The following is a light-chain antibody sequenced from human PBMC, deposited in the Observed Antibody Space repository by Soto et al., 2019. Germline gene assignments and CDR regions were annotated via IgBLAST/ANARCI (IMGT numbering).Light chain of an antibody. CDR1: SSDVGSPYNY. CDR3: SSYTTTDTYV. CDR2: DIS. V-gene: IGLV2-14*03. Sequence: QSALTQPASVSGSPGQSITISCTGTSSDVGSPYNYVSRFEQHPGKAPKLMIYDISNRPSGISNRFSGSKSGNTASLTISGLQAEDEGDYYCSSYTTTDTYVFGPGTKLTVL. J-gene: IGLJ1*01.